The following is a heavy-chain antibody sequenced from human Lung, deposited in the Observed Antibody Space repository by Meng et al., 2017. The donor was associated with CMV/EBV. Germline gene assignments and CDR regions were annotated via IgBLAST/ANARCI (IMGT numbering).Heavy chain of an antibody. Sequence: SXTXSLXCSVSGVSVSNDDYHWSWIRQSPGKGLEWIGQLYSTGTDTFNPSLMSRVTISKDTSKNRFSLTLTSVTAADTAVYFCVAYLVGIGGRGYWGQGGMVTVSS. CDR2: LYSTGTD. D-gene: IGHD1-26*01. CDR1: GVSVSNDDYH. V-gene: IGHV4-61*08. J-gene: IGHJ4*02. CDR3: VAYLVGIGGRGY.